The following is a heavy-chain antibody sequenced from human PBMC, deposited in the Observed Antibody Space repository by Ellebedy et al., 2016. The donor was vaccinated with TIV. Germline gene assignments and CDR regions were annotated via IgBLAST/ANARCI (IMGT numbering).Heavy chain of an antibody. V-gene: IGHV3-7*01. D-gene: IGHD1-26*01. CDR1: GFTFSSHW. Sequence: GGSLRLXCAASGFTFSSHWMNWVRQAPGKGLEWVANINQDGSGGYYADSVKGRFTISRDNSKNTLYLQMNSLRAEDTAVYYCAPWASMDWGQGTLVTVSS. CDR3: APWASMD. CDR2: INQDGSGG. J-gene: IGHJ4*02.